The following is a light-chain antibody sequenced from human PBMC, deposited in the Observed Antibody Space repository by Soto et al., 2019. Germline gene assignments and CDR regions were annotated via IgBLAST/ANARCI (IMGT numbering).Light chain of an antibody. Sequence: ELVLTQSPGTLSFSPGERATLFCRASQSIATSQLACYPQKPGQAPSLLIGASTRATGIPDRFSASGSGTDFTLTISRLEPEDFEVYYCQQFAASPRTFGQGTTVEIK. CDR3: QQFAASPRT. J-gene: IGKJ1*01. CDR1: QSIATSQ. V-gene: IGKV3-20*01. CDR2: GAS.